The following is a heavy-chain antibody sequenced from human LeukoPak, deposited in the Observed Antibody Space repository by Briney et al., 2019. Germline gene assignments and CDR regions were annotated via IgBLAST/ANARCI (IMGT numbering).Heavy chain of an antibody. D-gene: IGHD3-22*01. V-gene: IGHV3-48*03. Sequence: GGSLRLSCAGFGFTFRSYEMNWVRQAPGKGLEWISYISSTGSAIYYADSVKGRFTISRDNAKNPLYLQMNSLRAEDTAVYYCPRVFSYYTYSFDYWGQGTLVTVSS. CDR2: ISSTGSAI. J-gene: IGHJ4*02. CDR3: PRVFSYYTYSFDY. CDR1: GFTFRSYE.